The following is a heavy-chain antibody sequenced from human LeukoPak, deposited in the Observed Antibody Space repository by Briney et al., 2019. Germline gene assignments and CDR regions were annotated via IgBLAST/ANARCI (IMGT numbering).Heavy chain of an antibody. CDR2: ISSSSSTI. J-gene: IGHJ6*03. D-gene: IGHD2-15*01. V-gene: IGHV3-48*04. CDR3: ASVIVAPSYYMDV. CDR1: GFTFSSYS. Sequence: GGSLRLSCAASGFTFSSYSMNWVRQAPGKGLEWVSYISSSSSTIYYADSVKGRFTISRDNAKNSLYLQMNSLRAEDTAVYYCASVIVAPSYYMDVWGKGTTVSVSS.